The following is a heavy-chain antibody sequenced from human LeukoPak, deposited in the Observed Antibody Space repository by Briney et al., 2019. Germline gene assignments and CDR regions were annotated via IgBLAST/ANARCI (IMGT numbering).Heavy chain of an antibody. D-gene: IGHD6-19*01. V-gene: IGHV3-53*01. CDR2: IYSGGST. J-gene: IGHJ1*01. Sequence: GGSLRLSCAASGFTVSSNYMSWVRQAPGKGLEWVSVIYSGGSTYYADSVKGRFTISRDNSKNTLYLQMSSLRAEDTAVYYCASPIAAVAGTGYFQHWGQGTLVTVSS. CDR3: ASPIAAVAGTGYFQH. CDR1: GFTVSSNY.